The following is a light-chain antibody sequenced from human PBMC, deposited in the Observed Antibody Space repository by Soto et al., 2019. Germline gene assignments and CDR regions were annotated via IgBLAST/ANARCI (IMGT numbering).Light chain of an antibody. CDR3: SSFVGGDSFDVI. V-gene: IGLV2-8*01. CDR1: SSDVGGYNY. J-gene: IGLJ2*01. Sequence: QSVLTQPPSASGSPGQSVAISCTGTSSDVGGYNYVSWYQQHPGKAPKLMIYEVNKRPSGVPDRFSGSKSGNTASLTVSGLRADDEAVYYCSSFVGGDSFDVIFGGGTKVTVL. CDR2: EVN.